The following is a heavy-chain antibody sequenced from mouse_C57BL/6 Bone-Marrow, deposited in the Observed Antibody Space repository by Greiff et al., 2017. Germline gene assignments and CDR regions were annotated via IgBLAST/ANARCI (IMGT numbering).Heavy chain of an antibody. CDR3: ARSGPLGRSFDY. J-gene: IGHJ2*01. D-gene: IGHD4-1*01. V-gene: IGHV1-55*01. CDR2: IYPTSGRT. CDR1: GYTFTSYW. Sequence: QVQLKQPGAELVKPGASVKMSCKASGYTFTSYWITWVKQRPGQGLEWIGDIYPTSGRTNYNEKFKSKAILTVDPSSNTAYMQLSSLTSEYSAVFYCARSGPLGRSFDYWGQGTTLTVSS.